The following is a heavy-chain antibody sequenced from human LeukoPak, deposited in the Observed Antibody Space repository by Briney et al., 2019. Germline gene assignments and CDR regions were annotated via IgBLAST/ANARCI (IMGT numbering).Heavy chain of an antibody. V-gene: IGHV4-59*12. D-gene: IGHD3-3*01. CDR1: GGSISNYY. Sequence: SETLSLTCTVSGGSISNYYWSWIRQPPGKGLEWIGYISYSGSTYYNPSLKSRVTISVDTSKNQFSLKLNSVTAADTAVYYCARVDHYDFWVFPWGQGTLVTVSS. CDR2: ISYSGST. J-gene: IGHJ5*02. CDR3: ARVDHYDFWVFP.